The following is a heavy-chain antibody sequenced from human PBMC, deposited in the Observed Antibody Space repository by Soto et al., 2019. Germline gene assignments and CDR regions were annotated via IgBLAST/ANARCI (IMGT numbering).Heavy chain of an antibody. V-gene: IGHV3-74*01. J-gene: IGHJ3*02. Sequence: PGGSLRLSCAASGFTFSSYWMHWVRQAPGKGLVWVSRINSDGSSTSYADSVKGRFTISRDNAKNSLYLQMNSLRAEDTAVYYCSGYYSYAFDIWGQGTMVTVSS. CDR3: SGYYSYAFDI. CDR2: INSDGSST. D-gene: IGHD3-22*01. CDR1: GFTFSSYW.